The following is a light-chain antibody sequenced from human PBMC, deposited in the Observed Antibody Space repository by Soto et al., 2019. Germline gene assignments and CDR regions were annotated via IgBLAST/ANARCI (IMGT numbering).Light chain of an antibody. Sequence: EIVLTQSPGTLSLSPGERATLSCRASQSVSSSFLAWYQQKPGQAPRLLIYGASSRATGIQDRFSGSGSGKDFALNSSKLEPEDVAVYYCQQYDSSPWTFGQGTKVETK. CDR3: QQYDSSPWT. CDR1: QSVSSSF. V-gene: IGKV3-20*01. J-gene: IGKJ1*01. CDR2: GAS.